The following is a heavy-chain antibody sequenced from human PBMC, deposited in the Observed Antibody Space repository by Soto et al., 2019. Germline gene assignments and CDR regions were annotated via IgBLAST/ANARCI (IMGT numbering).Heavy chain of an antibody. CDR1: GFTFSSYG. D-gene: IGHD2-15*01. CDR3: ARTVVVAATPVYYYYYGMDV. J-gene: IGHJ6*02. CDR2: ISYDGSNK. V-gene: IGHV3-30*03. Sequence: QVQLVESGGGVVQPGRSLRLSCAASGFTFSSYGMHWVRQAPGKGLEWVAVISYDGSNKYYADSVKGRFTISRDNSKNTLYLQMNSLRAEDTAVYYCARTVVVAATPVYYYYYGMDVWGQGTTVTVSS.